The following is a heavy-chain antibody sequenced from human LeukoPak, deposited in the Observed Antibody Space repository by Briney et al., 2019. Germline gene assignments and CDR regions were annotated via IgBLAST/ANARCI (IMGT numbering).Heavy chain of an antibody. CDR3: ASLSTGDAFDY. CDR1: GFTFSTYW. CDR2: IKQDGSEE. Sequence: GGSLRLSCAASGFTFSTYWMSWVRQAPEKGLEWVANIKQDGSEEYYVDSVKGRFTISRDNAKNSLYLQMNSLRAEDTAVYFCASLSTGDAFDYWGQGTLVTVSS. J-gene: IGHJ4*02. D-gene: IGHD1-1*01. V-gene: IGHV3-7*01.